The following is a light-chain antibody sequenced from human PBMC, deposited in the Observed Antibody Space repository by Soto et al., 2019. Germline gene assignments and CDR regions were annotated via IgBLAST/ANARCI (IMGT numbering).Light chain of an antibody. V-gene: IGKV1-5*01. J-gene: IGKJ2*03. Sequence: IQMIQSPSTLSASLGETVTISCRAGQSVSNWLAWYRQKPGQAPVLLIHSTSTLQLGVPSRFSGSGWGTEFTLTISNLQPDDSATYYCQQYNSISSFGQGTKLVIE. CDR1: QSVSNW. CDR3: QQYNSISS. CDR2: STS.